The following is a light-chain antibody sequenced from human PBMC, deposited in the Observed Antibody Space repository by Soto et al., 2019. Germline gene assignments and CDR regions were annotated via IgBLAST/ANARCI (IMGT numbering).Light chain of an antibody. Sequence: QSALTQPPSASGSPGQSVTISCTGTSSDVGAYNYVSWYQQYPGKAPKLMIYEVSKRPSGVPDRFSGSKSGKTASLTVSGLQPEYEADYYCTSYAGSNIWVFGGGTKLTVL. CDR3: TSYAGSNIWV. J-gene: IGLJ3*02. CDR2: EVS. CDR1: SSDVGAYNY. V-gene: IGLV2-8*01.